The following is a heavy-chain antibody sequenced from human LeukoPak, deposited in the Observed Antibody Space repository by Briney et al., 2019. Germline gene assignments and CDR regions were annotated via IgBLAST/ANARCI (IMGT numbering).Heavy chain of an antibody. CDR2: IDYSGTT. Sequence: SETLSLTCTVSGGSISSTSYYWAWIRQPPGRGLEWIGSIDYSGTTYYNPSLKSRVTISVDTSKNQFSLKLSSVTTSDTAKYFCARRGQAAGSKGAFDYWGQGTLVTVSS. V-gene: IGHV4-39*01. D-gene: IGHD6-13*01. CDR3: ARRGQAAGSKGAFDY. CDR1: GGSISSTSYY. J-gene: IGHJ4*02.